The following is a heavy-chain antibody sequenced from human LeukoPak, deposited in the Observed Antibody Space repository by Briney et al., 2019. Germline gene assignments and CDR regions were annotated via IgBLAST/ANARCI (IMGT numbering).Heavy chain of an antibody. J-gene: IGHJ4*02. CDR3: ARDLDYYATDY. V-gene: IGHV3-7*01. CDR2: IGKDGRGN. Sequence: PGGSLRLSCAASGFSLSNSWMSWVRKAPGKGLEWVANIGKDGRGNHYVDSVRGRLTISRDNAKNSLYLQMDSLRVDDTGVYYCARDLDYYATDYWGQGTLVTVSS. D-gene: IGHD3/OR15-3a*01. CDR1: GFSLSNSW.